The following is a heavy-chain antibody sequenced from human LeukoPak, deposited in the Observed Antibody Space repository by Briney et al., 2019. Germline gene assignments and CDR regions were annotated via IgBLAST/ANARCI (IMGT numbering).Heavy chain of an antibody. D-gene: IGHD2-2*01. Sequence: KPGGSLRLSCAASGFTFSDYYMSWIRQAPGKGLEWVSYISSSSSTIYYADSVKGRFTISRDNAKNSLYLQMNSLRAEDTAVYYCARDSRYCSSTSCPVLVFDIWGQGTMVTVSS. CDR3: ARDSRYCSSTSCPVLVFDI. V-gene: IGHV3-11*04. J-gene: IGHJ3*02. CDR1: GFTFSDYY. CDR2: ISSSSSTI.